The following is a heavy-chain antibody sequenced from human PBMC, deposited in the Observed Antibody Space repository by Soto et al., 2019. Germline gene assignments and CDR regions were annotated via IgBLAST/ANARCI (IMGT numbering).Heavy chain of an antibody. CDR1: GFTFSSYW. J-gene: IGHJ6*03. V-gene: IGHV3-7*01. Sequence: EVQLVESGGGLVQPGGSLRLSCAASGFTFSSYWMSWVRQAPGKGLEWVANIKQDGSEKYYVDSVKGRFTISRDNAKNSLYLQMNSLRAEDTAVYYCARVPRPGSGPGYYYYMDVWGKGTTVTVSS. CDR3: ARVPRPGSGPGYYYYMDV. CDR2: IKQDGSEK. D-gene: IGHD3-10*01.